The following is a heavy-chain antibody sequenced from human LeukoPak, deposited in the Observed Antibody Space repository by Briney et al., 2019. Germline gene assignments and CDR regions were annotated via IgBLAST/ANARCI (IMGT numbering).Heavy chain of an antibody. CDR1: GGSFRGYY. CDR3: ASLGDPTVTTKHTWRFDY. CDR2: INVSGST. Sequence: PSETLSLTCAVYGGSFRGYYWSWFRHPPGKGLEWFGEINVSGSTNYNPSLKSRVTISADTPKNQFSLKLSSVTAADTAVYYCASLGDPTVTTKHTWRFDYWGQGTLVTVSS. V-gene: IGHV4-34*01. D-gene: IGHD4-17*01. J-gene: IGHJ4*02.